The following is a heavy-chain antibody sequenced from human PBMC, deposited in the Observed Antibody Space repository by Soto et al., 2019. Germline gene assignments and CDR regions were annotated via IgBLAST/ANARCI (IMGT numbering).Heavy chain of an antibody. Sequence: GASVKVSCKASGYTFTSYYMHWVRQAPGQGLEWMGIINPSGGSTSYAQKFQGRVTMTRDTSTSTVYMELSSLRSEDTAVYYCARVTYDSSGPPKESCDYWGQGTLVTVSS. D-gene: IGHD3-22*01. J-gene: IGHJ4*02. V-gene: IGHV1-46*01. CDR1: GYTFTSYY. CDR3: ARVTYDSSGPPKESCDY. CDR2: INPSGGST.